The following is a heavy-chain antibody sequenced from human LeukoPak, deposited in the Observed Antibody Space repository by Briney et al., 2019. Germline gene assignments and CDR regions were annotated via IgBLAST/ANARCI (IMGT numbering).Heavy chain of an antibody. CDR3: AKAKGSGLKYYFDY. CDR2: ISGSGGTT. Sequence: GGSLRLSCAASGFTFNNYAMSWVRQAPGKGLEWVSAISGSGGTTYYADSVKGRFTISRDNSKNTLYLQMNSLRAEDTAVYYCAKAKGSGLKYYFDYWGQGTLVTVSS. J-gene: IGHJ4*02. V-gene: IGHV3-23*01. D-gene: IGHD6-19*01. CDR1: GFTFNNYA.